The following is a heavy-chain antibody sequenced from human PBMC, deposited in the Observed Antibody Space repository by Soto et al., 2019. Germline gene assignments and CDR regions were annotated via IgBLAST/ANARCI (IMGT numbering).Heavy chain of an antibody. J-gene: IGHJ4*02. CDR3: VRGDGDYYDGNGYLGRH. D-gene: IGHD3-22*01. Sequence: EVQLVESGGGLVQPGGSLRLSCAASGFTFSSYWMHWVRQAPGKGLVWVSRLKSDGSGTTYADSVKGRLTISRDNAKNTLYLHMISLRAEDTTVYYCVRGDGDYYDGNGYLGRHWGQGTLVSVSS. V-gene: IGHV3-74*01. CDR2: LKSDGSGT. CDR1: GFTFSSYW.